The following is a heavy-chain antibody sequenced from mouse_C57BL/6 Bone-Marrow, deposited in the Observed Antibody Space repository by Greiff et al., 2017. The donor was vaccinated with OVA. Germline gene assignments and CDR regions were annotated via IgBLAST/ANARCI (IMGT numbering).Heavy chain of an antibody. V-gene: IGHV1-69*01. CDR3: ARGLLRRGGNYAMDY. J-gene: IGHJ4*01. Sequence: QVQLQQPGAELVMPGASVKLSCKASGYTFTSYWMHWVKQRPGQGLEWIGEIDPSDSYTNYNQKFKGKSTLTVDKSSSTAYMQLSSLTSEDSAVYYCARGLLRRGGNYAMDYWGQGTSVTVSS. CDR2: IDPSDSYT. D-gene: IGHD2-12*01. CDR1: GYTFTSYW.